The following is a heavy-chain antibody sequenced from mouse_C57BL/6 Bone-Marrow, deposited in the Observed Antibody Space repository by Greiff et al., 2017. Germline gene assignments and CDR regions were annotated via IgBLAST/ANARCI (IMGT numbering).Heavy chain of an antibody. CDR2: IYPRSGNT. J-gene: IGHJ1*03. CDR3: ARGEEGRSFDV. CDR1: GYTFTSYG. V-gene: IGHV1-81*01. Sequence: VQLVESGAELARPGASVKLSCKASGYTFTSYGISWVKQRTGQGLEWIGEIYPRSGNTYYNEKFKGKATLTADKSSSTAYMELRSLTSEDSAVYFCARGEEGRSFDVWGTGTTVTVSS.